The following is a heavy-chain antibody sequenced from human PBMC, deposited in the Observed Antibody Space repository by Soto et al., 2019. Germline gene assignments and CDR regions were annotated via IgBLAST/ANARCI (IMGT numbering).Heavy chain of an antibody. CDR3: ARQEYGDYVFLDY. V-gene: IGHV4-31*03. CDR1: GVSISNDVYY. D-gene: IGHD4-17*01. J-gene: IGHJ4*02. CDR2: IYYTGST. Sequence: SETLSLTCTVSGVSISNDVYYWTWIRQYPGKGLEWVGYIYYTGSTYYNPSLTSRVMMSVDTSKNQFSLKLSSVTAADTAVYYCARQEYGDYVFLDYWGQGTLVTVSA.